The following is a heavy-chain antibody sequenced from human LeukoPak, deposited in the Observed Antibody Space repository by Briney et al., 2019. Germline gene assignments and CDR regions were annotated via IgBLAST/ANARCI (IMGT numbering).Heavy chain of an antibody. CDR3: AHKSGRGGPNDY. D-gene: IGHD4-23*01. Sequence: SGPTLVNPTQTLTLTCTFSGFSLSTSGVGVGWIRQPPGKALEWLALIYWDDDKRYNPSLKSRLIITEDTSKNQVVLAMTDMDPVDTATYYCAHKSGRGGPNDYWGQGTLVTVSS. V-gene: IGHV2-5*02. J-gene: IGHJ4*02. CDR2: IYWDDDK. CDR1: GFSLSTSGVG.